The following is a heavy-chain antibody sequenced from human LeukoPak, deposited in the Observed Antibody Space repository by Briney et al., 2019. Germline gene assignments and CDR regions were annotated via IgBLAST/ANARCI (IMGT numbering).Heavy chain of an antibody. D-gene: IGHD5-12*01. CDR3: ARDINVGHDLTFDY. CDR1: GFTFSSYS. J-gene: IGHJ4*02. CDR2: ISPSSTYI. Sequence: KPGGSLRLSCAASGFTFSSYSMNWVRQAPGKGLEWVSSISPSSTYIYYADSVKGRFTISRDNAKNSLYLQMDSLRDKDTAVYYCARDINVGHDLTFDYWGQGTLVTVSS. V-gene: IGHV3-21*04.